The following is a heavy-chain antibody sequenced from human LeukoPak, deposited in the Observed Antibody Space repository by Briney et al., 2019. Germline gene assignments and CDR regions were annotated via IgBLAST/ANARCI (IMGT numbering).Heavy chain of an antibody. CDR3: ARDEGLSGMDV. V-gene: IGHV7-4-1*02. CDR1: GYTFTSYA. D-gene: IGHD5/OR15-5a*01. Sequence: ASLKLSCKASGYTFTSYAMNWVRQSPRQRLEWRGWINTNTGNPTYAQGFTGRFVFSLDTSVSTAYLQISSLKAEDTAVYYCARDEGLSGMDVWGKGTTVTVSS. CDR2: INTNTGNP. J-gene: IGHJ6*03.